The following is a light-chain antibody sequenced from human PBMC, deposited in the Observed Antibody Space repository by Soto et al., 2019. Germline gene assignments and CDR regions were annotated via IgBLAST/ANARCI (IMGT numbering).Light chain of an antibody. CDR3: SSYTNKDTLL. J-gene: IGLJ3*02. V-gene: IGLV2-14*03. CDR2: DVT. Sequence: QSALTQPASVSGSPGQSITISCTGTSSDVGGYDHVSWYQQHPGKAPKLIIYDVTVRPSGISPRFSGSKSDNTASLAVSGLQPDDEADYYCSSYTNKDTLLFGGGTKLTVL. CDR1: SSDVGGYDH.